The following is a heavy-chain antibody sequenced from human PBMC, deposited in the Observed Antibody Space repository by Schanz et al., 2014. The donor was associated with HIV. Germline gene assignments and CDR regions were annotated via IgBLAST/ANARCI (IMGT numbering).Heavy chain of an antibody. D-gene: IGHD2-2*01. CDR3: ARDRGSISWMGRAFDI. CDR1: GYTFSGYY. V-gene: IGHV1-2*02. J-gene: IGHJ3*02. CDR2: MNPNSGVT. Sequence: QVQLVQSGAEVKKPGASVKVSCKASGYTFSGYYIHWVRQAPGQGLEWMGWMNPNSGVTEDAQKFQGRITMTTDTSISTAYMRVSRLRSDDTAVYYCARDRGSISWMGRAFDIWGQGTMVTVSS.